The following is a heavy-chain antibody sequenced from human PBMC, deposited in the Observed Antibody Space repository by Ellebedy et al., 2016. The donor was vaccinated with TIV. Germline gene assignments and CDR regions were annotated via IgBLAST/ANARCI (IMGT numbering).Heavy chain of an antibody. J-gene: IGHJ6*01. V-gene: IGHV1-18*01. CDR2: ISVYNGNT. Sequence: AASVKVSCKASGYTFTSYGISWVRQAPGQGLEWMGWISVYNGNTNYAQKLQGRVTMTTDTSTSTAYMELRSLRSDDTAVYYCARPHGHNYATYGMDVWGQGTTVTVSS. CDR1: GYTFTSYG. CDR3: ARPHGHNYATYGMDV. D-gene: IGHD5-18*01.